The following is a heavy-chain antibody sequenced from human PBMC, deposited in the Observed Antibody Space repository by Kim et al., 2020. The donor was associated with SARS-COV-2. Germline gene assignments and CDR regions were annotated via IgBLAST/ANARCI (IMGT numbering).Heavy chain of an antibody. CDR2: IRSKADSYAT. CDR1: GFTFSGSA. J-gene: IGHJ4*02. D-gene: IGHD3-9*01. CDR3: LTGYSTGPPH. V-gene: IGHV3-73*01. Sequence: GGSLRLSCAASGFTFSGSAMHWARQASGKGLEWVGRIRSKADSYATGYAASVKGRFTISRDDSKNTAYLQMNSLKTEDTAVYYCLTGYSTGPPHWGQGTLVTVSS.